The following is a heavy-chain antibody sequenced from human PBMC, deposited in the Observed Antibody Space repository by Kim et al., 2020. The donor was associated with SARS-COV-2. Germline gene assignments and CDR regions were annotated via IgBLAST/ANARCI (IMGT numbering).Heavy chain of an antibody. V-gene: IGHV4-59*08. J-gene: IGHJ6*01. CDR2: IYYSGST. Sequence: SETLSLTCTVSGGSIISYYWSWIRQPPGKGLEWIGYIYYSGSTNYNPSLKSRVTISVDTSKNQFSLKLSSVTAADTAVYYCARGITMVRGAHLLLYGMDV. D-gene: IGHD3-10*01. CDR3: ARGITMVRGAHLLLYGMDV. CDR1: GGSIISYY.